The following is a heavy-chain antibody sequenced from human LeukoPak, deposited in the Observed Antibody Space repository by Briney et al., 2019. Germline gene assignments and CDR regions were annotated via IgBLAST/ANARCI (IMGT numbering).Heavy chain of an antibody. CDR3: ASPKGYFDWLFDY. V-gene: IGHV3-23*01. Sequence: GGSLRLSCAASGFTFSSYAMSWVRQAPGKGLEWVSAISGSGGSTYYADSVKGRFTISRDNPKNTLYLQMNSLRAEDTAVYYCASPKGYFDWLFDYWGQGTLVTVSS. J-gene: IGHJ4*02. CDR2: ISGSGGST. CDR1: GFTFSSYA. D-gene: IGHD3-9*01.